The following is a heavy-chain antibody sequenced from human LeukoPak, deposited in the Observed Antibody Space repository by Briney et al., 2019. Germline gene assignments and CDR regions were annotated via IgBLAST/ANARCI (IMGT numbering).Heavy chain of an antibody. CDR1: GGSISSYV. J-gene: IGHJ6*03. D-gene: IGHD6-25*01. V-gene: IGHV4-59*07. CDR3: ATVHPRRDYYYKDV. Sequence: SDTLSLTCTVSGGSISSYVGSWTQHPPRKGREWIGHIYYSVTTTYNPSLKSRVTISVDTSKNQFSPNLSPVTAADTAVYYCATVHPRRDYYYKDVGGKGTTVTDSS. CDR2: IYYSVTT.